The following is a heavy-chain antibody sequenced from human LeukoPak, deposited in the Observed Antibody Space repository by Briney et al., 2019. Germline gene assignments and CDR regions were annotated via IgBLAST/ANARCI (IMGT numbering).Heavy chain of an antibody. CDR1: GFTFRTYW. CDR2: INTEGSST. D-gene: IGHD3-9*01. J-gene: IGHJ4*02. Sequence: GGSLRLSCAASGFTFRTYWMHWIRHAPGKGLMWVSRINTEGSSTSYADSVKGRFTISRDNAKNTLYLQMNSLRAEDTAMYYCARDFDRYYFDYWGQGTLVTVSS. CDR3: ARDFDRYYFDY. V-gene: IGHV3-74*01.